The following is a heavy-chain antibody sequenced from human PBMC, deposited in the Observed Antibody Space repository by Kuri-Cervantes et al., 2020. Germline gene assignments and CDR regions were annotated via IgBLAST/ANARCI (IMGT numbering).Heavy chain of an antibody. Sequence: GESLKISCAASGFTFSSFDMHWVRQAPGKGLEWVAAIWHDGSNKYYADSVKGRFTISRDNSKNTLYLQMNSLRAEDTAVYYCAKGDTYGPPYYYYMDIWGKGTTVTVSS. CDR2: IWHDGSNK. J-gene: IGHJ6*03. V-gene: IGHV3-33*08. D-gene: IGHD2-21*01. CDR1: GFTFSSFD. CDR3: AKGDTYGPPYYYYMDI.